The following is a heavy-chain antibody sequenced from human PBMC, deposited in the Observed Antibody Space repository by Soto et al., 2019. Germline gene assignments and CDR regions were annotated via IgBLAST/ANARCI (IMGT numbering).Heavy chain of an antibody. J-gene: IGHJ6*02. V-gene: IGHV4-59*01. Sequence: TSETLSLTCTVSGGSISSYYWSWIRQPPGKGLEWIRYIYYSGSTNYNPSLKSRVTISVDTSKNQFSLKLSSVTAADTAVYYCARVSSGAGTTYYFYAMDVWGQGTTVTVPS. CDR1: GGSISSYY. CDR3: ARVSSGAGTTYYFYAMDV. CDR2: IYYSGST. D-gene: IGHD1-7*01.